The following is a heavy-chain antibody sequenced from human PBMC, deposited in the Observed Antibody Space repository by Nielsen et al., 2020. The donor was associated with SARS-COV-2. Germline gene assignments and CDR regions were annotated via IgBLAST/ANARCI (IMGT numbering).Heavy chain of an antibody. J-gene: IGHJ5*02. Sequence: GESLKISCAASGFTFSRYSMNWVRQAPGKGLEWVASISSTSTYIYYTDSVKGRFTISRDNAKNSVSLQMNSLRDEDTAVYYCARDAAVGATTEFDPWGQGTLVTVSS. V-gene: IGHV3-21*01. CDR3: ARDAAVGATTEFDP. CDR2: ISSTSTYI. D-gene: IGHD1-26*01. CDR1: GFTFSRYS.